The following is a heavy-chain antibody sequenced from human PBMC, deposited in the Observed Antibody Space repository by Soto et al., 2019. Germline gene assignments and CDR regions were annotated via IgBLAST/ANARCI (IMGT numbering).Heavy chain of an antibody. J-gene: IGHJ1*01. V-gene: IGHV3-23*01. CDR3: AKADGEQWLIPHLDN. CDR2: ISCCGGST. Sequence: GGSLRLSCEASGFNFKKFAMGWVRQAPGEGLEWVSGISCCGGSTFYADSVKGRFSLARDDSKNTLPLQLNSLRVEDTAHYYCAKADGEQWLIPHLDNWGQGTQVTVSS. D-gene: IGHD6-19*01. CDR1: GFNFKKFA.